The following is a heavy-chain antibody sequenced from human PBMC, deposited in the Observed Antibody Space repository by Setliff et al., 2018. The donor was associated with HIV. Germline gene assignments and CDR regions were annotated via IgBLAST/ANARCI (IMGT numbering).Heavy chain of an antibody. CDR2: ISYDGSNK. CDR3: ARGRTIFGVPVPGGAFDI. D-gene: IGHD3-3*01. CDR1: GFTFSSYA. V-gene: IGHV3-30*04. Sequence: GGSLRLSCPASGFTFSSYAMHWVRQAPGKGLEWVAVISYDGSNKYYADSVKGRFTISRDNSKNTLYLQMDSLRAEDTAVYYCARGRTIFGVPVPGGAFDIWGQGTMVTVSS. J-gene: IGHJ3*02.